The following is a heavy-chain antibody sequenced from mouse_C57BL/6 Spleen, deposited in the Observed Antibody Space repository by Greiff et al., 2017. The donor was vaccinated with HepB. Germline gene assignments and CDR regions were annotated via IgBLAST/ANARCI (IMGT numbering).Heavy chain of an antibody. CDR1: GYTFTDYE. D-gene: IGHD1-1*02. Sequence: VQLQQSGAELVRPGASVTLSCKASGYTFTDYEMHWVKQTPVHGLEWIGAIDPETGGTAYNQKFKGKAILTADKSSSTSYMELRSLNSEDSAVYYCTRGRWALDYWGQGTTLTVSS. J-gene: IGHJ2*01. CDR2: IDPETGGT. V-gene: IGHV1-15*01. CDR3: TRGRWALDY.